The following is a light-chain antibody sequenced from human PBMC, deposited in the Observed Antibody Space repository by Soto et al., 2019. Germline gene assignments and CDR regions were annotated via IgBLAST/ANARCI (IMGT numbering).Light chain of an antibody. CDR1: SSDVDGYKY. CDR2: AVS. V-gene: IGLV2-14*01. CDR3: SSYTSRSTFWV. Sequence: QSALTQPDSVSGSPGQSITISCTGTSSDVDGYKYVSWYQQHPGKAPKLMIYAVSNRPSGVSNRFSGSKSGDTASLTISGRQAEDEADYYCSSYTSRSTFWVFGGGTKLTVL. J-gene: IGLJ3*02.